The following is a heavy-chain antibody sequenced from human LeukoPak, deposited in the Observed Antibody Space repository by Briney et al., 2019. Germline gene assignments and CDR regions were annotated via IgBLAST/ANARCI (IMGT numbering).Heavy chain of an antibody. Sequence: GESLKISCKGSGYSFTSSWIGWVRQMPGKGLEWMGIVFPADSDTRYSPSFQGQVTFSADKSISTAYLQWRSLKASDSAMYYCARHGGAFDYWGQGTLVTVSS. J-gene: IGHJ4*02. CDR1: GYSFTSSW. V-gene: IGHV5-51*01. CDR3: ARHGGAFDY. D-gene: IGHD4-17*01. CDR2: VFPADSDT.